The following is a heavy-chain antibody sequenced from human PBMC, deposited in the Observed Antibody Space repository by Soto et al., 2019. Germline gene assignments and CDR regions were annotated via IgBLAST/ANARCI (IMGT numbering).Heavy chain of an antibody. CDR1: GYTFTIYG. V-gene: IGHV1-18*01. CDR2: ISAYNGNT. J-gene: IGHJ5*02. CDR3: ARGRGYTTEGWFDP. D-gene: IGHD5-18*01. Sequence: GASVKVSCKASGYTFTIYGISWVRQAPGQGLEWMGWISAYNGNTNYAQKLQGRVTMTTDTSTSTAYMELRSLRSDDTAVYYCARGRGYTTEGWFDPWGQGTLVTVSS.